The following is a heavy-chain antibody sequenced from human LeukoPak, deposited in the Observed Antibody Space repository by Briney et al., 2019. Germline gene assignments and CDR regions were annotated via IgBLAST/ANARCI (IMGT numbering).Heavy chain of an antibody. CDR1: GGSISSYY. D-gene: IGHD3-3*01. CDR2: ISHSAGT. J-gene: IGHJ4*02. Sequence: PSETLSLSCTVSGGSISSYYWGWIRQPPGQGLEWIGSISHSAGTYYNPSLKSRVTISADTSKNQFSLKLRSVTAADTAVYYCARGRYYFDYWGQGTLVTVSS. CDR3: ARGRYYFDY. V-gene: IGHV4-38-2*02.